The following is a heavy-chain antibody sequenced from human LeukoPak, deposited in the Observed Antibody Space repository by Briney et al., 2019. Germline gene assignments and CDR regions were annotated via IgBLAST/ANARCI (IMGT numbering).Heavy chain of an antibody. D-gene: IGHD7-27*01. CDR2: ISGSGGST. Sequence: GRSLRLSCAASGFTFSSYAMSWVRQAPGKGLEWVSAISGSGGSTYYADSVKGRFTISRDNSKNTLYLQMNSLRAEDTAVYYCAKDLKLGTHPFDYWGQGTLVTVSS. CDR3: AKDLKLGTHPFDY. J-gene: IGHJ4*02. CDR1: GFTFSSYA. V-gene: IGHV3-23*01.